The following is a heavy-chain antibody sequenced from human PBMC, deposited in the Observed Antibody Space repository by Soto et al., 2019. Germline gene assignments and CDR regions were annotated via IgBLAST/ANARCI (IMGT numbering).Heavy chain of an antibody. D-gene: IGHD3-22*01. CDR2: IYYSGST. Sequence: PSETLSLTCTVSGGSISSSSYYWGWIRQPPGKGLEWIGYIYYSGSTNYNPSLKSRVTISVDTSNNQFSLKLSSVTAADTAVYYCARASYDSSTYYLDYWGQGTLVTVS. V-gene: IGHV4-61*05. CDR3: ARASYDSSTYYLDY. J-gene: IGHJ4*02. CDR1: GGSISSSSYY.